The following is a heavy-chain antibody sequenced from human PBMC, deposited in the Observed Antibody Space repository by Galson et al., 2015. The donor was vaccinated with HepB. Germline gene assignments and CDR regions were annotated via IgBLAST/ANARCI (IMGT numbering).Heavy chain of an antibody. J-gene: IGHJ5*02. CDR1: GFTFSSYW. CDR3: ARDKGSEWASNWFDP. D-gene: IGHD1-26*01. Sequence: SLRLSCAASGFTFSSYWMHWVRQAPGKGLVWVSRINSDGSSTSYADSVKGRFTISRDNAKNTLYLQMNSLRAEDTAVYYCARDKGSEWASNWFDPWGQGTLVTVSS. V-gene: IGHV3-74*01. CDR2: INSDGSST.